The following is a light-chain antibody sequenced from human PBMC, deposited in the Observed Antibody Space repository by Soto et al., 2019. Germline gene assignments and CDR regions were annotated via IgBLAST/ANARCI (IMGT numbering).Light chain of an antibody. J-gene: IGKJ4*01. V-gene: IGKV1-9*01. CDR3: QQLESYPST. CDR1: QGISSY. CDR2: AAT. Sequence: IRVTQSASFLSASVGDRVTITCRASQGISSYLAWYQQKPGKAPKLLIYAATTLQSGVPSRFSGSGSGTDFTLTINSLQPEDFATYYCQQLESYPSTFGGGTKVDIK.